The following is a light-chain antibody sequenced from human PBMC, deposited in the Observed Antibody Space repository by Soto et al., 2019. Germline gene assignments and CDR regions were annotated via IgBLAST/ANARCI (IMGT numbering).Light chain of an antibody. CDR1: TGAVTSGHY. CDR3: LLSYSSAYYA. CDR2: DTS. V-gene: IGLV7-46*01. Sequence: QAVVTQAPSLTVSPGGTVTLTCGSSTGAVTSGHYPYWFQQKPGQAPRTLIYDTSNKHSWTPARFSGSLLGGKAALTLSGAQPEDEAEYYCLLSYSSAYYAFGSGTKVTVL. J-gene: IGLJ1*01.